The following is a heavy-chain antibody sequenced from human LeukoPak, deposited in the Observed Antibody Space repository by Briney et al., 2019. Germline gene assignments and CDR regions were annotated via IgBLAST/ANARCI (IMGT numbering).Heavy chain of an antibody. CDR3: ARVGAYYYGMDV. V-gene: IGHV3-48*03. CDR2: INSSGSTI. Sequence: PGGSLRLSCAASGFTFSSYEMNWVRQAPGKGLEWVSYINSSGSTIYYADSVKGRFTISRDNAKNSLYLQMNSLRAEDTAVYYCARVGAYYYGMDVWGQGTTDTVSS. CDR1: GFTFSSYE. J-gene: IGHJ6*02. D-gene: IGHD1-26*01.